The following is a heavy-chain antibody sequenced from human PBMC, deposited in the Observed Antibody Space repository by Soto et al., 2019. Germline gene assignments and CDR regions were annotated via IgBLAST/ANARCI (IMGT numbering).Heavy chain of an antibody. Sequence: QVQLQESGPGLVKPSETLSLTCTVSGGSMNTYYWGWFLQPPGKGLEWIGYIYYSGTTTYSPSLKMRVTISVDTSKNQFSLKLNSVTAADTAVYYCARLGGYYQAFDQWGEGSLVTVSS. CDR3: ARLGGYYQAFDQ. D-gene: IGHD3-22*01. CDR1: GGSMNTYY. CDR2: IYYSGTT. J-gene: IGHJ4*02. V-gene: IGHV4-59*08.